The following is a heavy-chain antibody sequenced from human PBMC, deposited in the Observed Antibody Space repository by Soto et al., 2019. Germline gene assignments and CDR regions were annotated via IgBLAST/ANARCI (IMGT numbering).Heavy chain of an antibody. J-gene: IGHJ4*02. CDR3: ARDLEFRDGNISHLDY. D-gene: IGHD3-10*01. V-gene: IGHV1-69*13. CDR1: GGTFRNHV. Sequence: SVKVSCKASGGTFRNHVFNWVRQAPGQGLEWMGGIIPIIGTPNYAQKFQGRVTITADASTNTVYLDVSSLRSQDTAVYYCARDLEFRDGNISHLDYWGQGTLVTVFS. CDR2: IIPIIGTP.